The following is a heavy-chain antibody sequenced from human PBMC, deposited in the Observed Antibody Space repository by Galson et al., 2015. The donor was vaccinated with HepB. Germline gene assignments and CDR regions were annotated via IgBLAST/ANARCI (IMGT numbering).Heavy chain of an antibody. V-gene: IGHV1-3*01. J-gene: IGHJ4*02. Sequence: PVKVSCKASGYTYTSYAMHWVRQAPGQRLEWMGWINAGNGDTKSSQRFQGRVTITRVTIATTAYRGLSSLTSEETAVYYCARGVWWPNYFDYWGQGTLVTVSS. CDR3: ARGVWWPNYFDY. D-gene: IGHD1-26*01. CDR2: INAGNGDT. CDR1: GYTYTSYA.